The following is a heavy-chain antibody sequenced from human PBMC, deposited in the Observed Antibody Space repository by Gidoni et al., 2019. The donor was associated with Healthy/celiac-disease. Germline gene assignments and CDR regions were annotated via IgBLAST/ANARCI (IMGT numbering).Heavy chain of an antibody. CDR1: GFTVSSNY. J-gene: IGHJ4*02. CDR3: ARNPIAVAGGYYFDY. V-gene: IGHV3-53*01. Sequence: EVQLVESGGGLIHPGGSLILSCAASGFTVSSNYMSWVRQAPGKGLEWVSVIYSGGRTYYADSVKGRFTISRDNSKNTLYLQMNSLRAEDTAVYYCARNPIAVAGGYYFDYWGQGTLVTVSS. CDR2: IYSGGRT. D-gene: IGHD6-19*01.